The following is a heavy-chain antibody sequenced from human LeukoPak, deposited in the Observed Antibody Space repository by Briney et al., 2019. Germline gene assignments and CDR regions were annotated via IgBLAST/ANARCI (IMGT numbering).Heavy chain of an antibody. J-gene: IGHJ3*02. CDR3: ARPRPDYYDSSGSTNRYAFDI. Sequence: ASVKVSCKASGYTFTSYYMHWVRQAPGQGLEWMGIINPSGGSTSYAQKFQGRVTMTRDMSTSTVYMELSSLRSEDTAVYYCARPRPDYYDSSGSTNRYAFDIWGQGTMVTVSS. CDR1: GYTFTSYY. D-gene: IGHD3-22*01. V-gene: IGHV1-46*01. CDR2: INPSGGST.